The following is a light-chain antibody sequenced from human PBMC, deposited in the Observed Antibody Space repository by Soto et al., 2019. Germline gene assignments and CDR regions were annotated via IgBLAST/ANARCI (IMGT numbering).Light chain of an antibody. V-gene: IGKV3-20*01. Sequence: EILLTQSPGTLSLSPGDAATLSCRASRSISGTYFARYQQKSGQAPRLLIYAASSRATGIPDRFSGSGSGTEFTLTISRMEPEDFAMYYCQQYGGSPPITFGQGTRLEIK. CDR2: AAS. J-gene: IGKJ5*01. CDR1: RSISGTY. CDR3: QQYGGSPPIT.